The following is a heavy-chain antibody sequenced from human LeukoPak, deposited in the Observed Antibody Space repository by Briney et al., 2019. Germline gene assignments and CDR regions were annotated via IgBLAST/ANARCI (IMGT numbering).Heavy chain of an antibody. CDR2: ISYHGSTK. D-gene: IGHD3-22*01. J-gene: IGHJ4*02. CDR3: ARGMYYYDSSDIGGGYYFDY. Sequence: GGSLTLSCAASGFTFGSYAMHWVRQAPGKGLEWVAVISYHGSTKYYADSVKGRSTICRDNSKKTVFLQMNSLRAEDTAVYYCARGMYYYDSSDIGGGYYFDYWGQGTLVTVSS. CDR1: GFTFGSYA. V-gene: IGHV3-30-3*01.